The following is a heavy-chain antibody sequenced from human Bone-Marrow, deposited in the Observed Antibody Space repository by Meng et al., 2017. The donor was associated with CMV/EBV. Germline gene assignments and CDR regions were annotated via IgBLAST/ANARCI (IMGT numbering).Heavy chain of an antibody. CDR2: ISGSGGST. D-gene: IGHD6-6*01. V-gene: IGHV3-23*01. J-gene: IGHJ4*02. Sequence: GESLKISCTASGFAFSDYYMSWIRQAPGKGLEWVSGISGSGGSTYYADSVKGRFTISRDNSKNTLYLEMNSLRAEDTAVYYCAKQGYSSSSSCIDYWGQGTLVTVSS. CDR1: GFAFSDYY. CDR3: AKQGYSSSSSCIDY.